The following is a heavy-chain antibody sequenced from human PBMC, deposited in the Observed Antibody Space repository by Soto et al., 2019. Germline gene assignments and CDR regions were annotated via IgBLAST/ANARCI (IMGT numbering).Heavy chain of an antibody. Sequence: SETLSLTCTVSGGSISSGGYYWSWIRQHPGKGLEWIGYINYSGSTYYNPSLKSRVTISVDTSKNQFSLKLSSVTAADTAVYYCARTSFGELAIDYWGQGTLVTVSS. CDR1: GGSISSGGYY. J-gene: IGHJ4*02. D-gene: IGHD3-10*01. CDR3: ARTSFGELAIDY. V-gene: IGHV4-31*03. CDR2: INYSGST.